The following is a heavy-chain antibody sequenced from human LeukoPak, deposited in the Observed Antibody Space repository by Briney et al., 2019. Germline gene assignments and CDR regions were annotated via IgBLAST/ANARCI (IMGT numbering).Heavy chain of an antibody. D-gene: IGHD3-22*01. CDR1: GFTFSSYA. CDR2: ISGSGGST. CDR3: ARMGYDSSGYAKVDY. Sequence: GGSLRLSCAASGFTFSSYAMSWVRQAPGKGLEWVSAISGSGGSTYYADSVKGRFTISRDNSKNTLYLQMNSLRAEDTAVYYCARMGYDSSGYAKVDYWGQGTLVTVSS. V-gene: IGHV3-23*01. J-gene: IGHJ4*02.